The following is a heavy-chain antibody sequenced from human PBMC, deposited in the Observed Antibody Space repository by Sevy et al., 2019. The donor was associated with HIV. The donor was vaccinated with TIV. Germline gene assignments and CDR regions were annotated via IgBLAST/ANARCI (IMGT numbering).Heavy chain of an antibody. CDR2: ISFDGTLE. V-gene: IGHV3-30*02. CDR1: GFMFSTFG. CDR3: ARDRFCTYTDRYNWFDP. D-gene: IGHD2-8*01. J-gene: IGHJ5*02. Sequence: GGSLRLSCAASGFMFSTFGMHWVRQAPGKGLEWVAFISFDGTLEYYADSIKGRFTISRDNSKNTLYLEMSSLRTEDTAVYYCARDRFCTYTDRYNWFDPWGQGTPVTVSS.